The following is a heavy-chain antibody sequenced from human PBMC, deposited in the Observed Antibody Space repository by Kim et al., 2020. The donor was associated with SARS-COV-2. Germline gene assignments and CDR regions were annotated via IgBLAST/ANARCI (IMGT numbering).Heavy chain of an antibody. D-gene: IGHD2-15*01. V-gene: IGHV4-39*01. Sequence: SETLSLTCTVSGGSISSSSYYWGWIRQPPGKGLEWIGSIYYSGSTYYNPSLKSRVTISVDTSKNQFSLKLSSVTAADTAVYYCAREVGYCSGGSCSYFD. J-gene: IGHJ4*01. CDR3: AREVGYCSGGSCSYFD. CDR2: IYYSGST. CDR1: GGSISSSSYY.